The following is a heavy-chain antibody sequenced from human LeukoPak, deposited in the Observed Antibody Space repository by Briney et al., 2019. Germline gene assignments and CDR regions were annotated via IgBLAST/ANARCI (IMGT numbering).Heavy chain of an antibody. CDR1: GFTFDDYA. Sequence: GGSLRLSCAASGFTFDDYAVHWVRQAPGKGLEWVSGISWNSGSIGYADSVKGRFTISRDNAKNSLYLQMNSLRAEDTALYYCAKDRALAIFGVVPHFDYWGQGTLVTVSS. CDR3: AKDRALAIFGVVPHFDY. J-gene: IGHJ4*02. CDR2: ISWNSGSI. D-gene: IGHD3-3*01. V-gene: IGHV3-9*01.